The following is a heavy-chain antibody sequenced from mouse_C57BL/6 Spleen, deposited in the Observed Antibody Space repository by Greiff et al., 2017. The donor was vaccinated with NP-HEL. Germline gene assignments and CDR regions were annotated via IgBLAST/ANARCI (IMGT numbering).Heavy chain of an antibody. J-gene: IGHJ3*01. CDR1: GYTFTDYY. CDR2: IYPNNGGN. D-gene: IGHD2-5*01. Sequence: VQLQQSGPELVKPGASVKMSCKASGYTFTDYYMHWVKQRHGKSLEWIGYIYPNNGGNGYNQKFKGKATLTVDKSSSTAYMELRSLTSEDSAVYYAAADDYSNPCFAYWGQGTLVTVSA. V-gene: IGHV1-34*01. CDR3: AADDYSNPCFAY.